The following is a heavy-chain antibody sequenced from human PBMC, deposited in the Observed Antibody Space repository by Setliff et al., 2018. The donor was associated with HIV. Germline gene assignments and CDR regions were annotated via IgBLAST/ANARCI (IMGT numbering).Heavy chain of an antibody. CDR1: GGSFSGYY. V-gene: IGHV4-34*01. CDR3: ARNMVRGANYWYFDL. J-gene: IGHJ2*01. CDR2: INHSGTT. Sequence: KASETLSLTCAVYGGSFSGYYWSWIRQPPGKGLEWIGEINHSGTTNYNPSLKSRVTISVDTSKNQFSLKLSSVTAADTAVYYCARNMVRGANYWYFDLWGRGTLVTVS. D-gene: IGHD3-10*01.